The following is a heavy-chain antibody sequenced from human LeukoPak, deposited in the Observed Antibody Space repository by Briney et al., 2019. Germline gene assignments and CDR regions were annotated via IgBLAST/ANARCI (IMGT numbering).Heavy chain of an antibody. Sequence: PGGSLRLSCAASGFTFSSYAMSWVRQAPGKGLEWVSVIYSGGSTYYADSVKGRFTISRDNSKNTLYLQMNSLRAEDTAVYYCARVGGEMAADYWGQGTLVTVSS. CDR2: IYSGGST. D-gene: IGHD5-24*01. V-gene: IGHV3-53*01. CDR1: GFTFSSYA. CDR3: ARVGGEMAADY. J-gene: IGHJ4*02.